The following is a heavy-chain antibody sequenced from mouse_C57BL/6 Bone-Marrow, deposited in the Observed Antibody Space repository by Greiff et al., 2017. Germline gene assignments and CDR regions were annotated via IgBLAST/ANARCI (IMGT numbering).Heavy chain of an antibody. CDR1: GFSLTSYA. J-gene: IGHJ4*01. V-gene: IGHV2-9-1*01. CDR2: IWTGGGT. Sequence: VQRVESGPGLVAPSQSLSITCTVSGFSLTSYAISWVRQPPGKGLEWLGVIWTGGGTNYNSALKSRLSISKDNSKSQVFLKMNSLQTDDTARYYCASYYYGSSYAMDYWGQGTSVTVSS. CDR3: ASYYYGSSYAMDY. D-gene: IGHD1-1*01.